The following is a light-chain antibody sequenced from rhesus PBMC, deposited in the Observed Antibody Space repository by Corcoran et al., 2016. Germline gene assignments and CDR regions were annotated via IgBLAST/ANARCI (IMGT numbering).Light chain of an antibody. V-gene: IGLV2-32*02. Sequence: QAALTQPRSVSGSPGQSVTISCAGASSDIGDYNSVSWYQQHPGTVPKLMIYDVSKRPSGVSDRFSGSKSGNTASLTISGLQAEDEADYHCSSYVGSNLFFFGDGTRLTVL. CDR3: SSYVGSNLFF. J-gene: IGLJ1*01. CDR2: DVS. CDR1: SSDIGDYNS.